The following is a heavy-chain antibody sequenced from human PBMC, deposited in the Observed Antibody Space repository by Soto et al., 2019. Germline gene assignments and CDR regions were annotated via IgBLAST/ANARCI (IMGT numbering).Heavy chain of an antibody. CDR2: IWYDGSNK. D-gene: IGHD6-13*01. CDR1: GFTFSSYG. V-gene: IGHV3-33*01. J-gene: IGHJ5*02. CDR3: ARGQKGSSSWYGGRGWFDP. Sequence: GGSLRLSCAASGFTFSSYGMHWVRQAPGKGLEWVAVIWYDGSNKYYADSVKGRFTISRDNSKNTLYLQMNSLRAEDTAVYYCARGQKGSSSWYGGRGWFDPWGQGTLVTVSS.